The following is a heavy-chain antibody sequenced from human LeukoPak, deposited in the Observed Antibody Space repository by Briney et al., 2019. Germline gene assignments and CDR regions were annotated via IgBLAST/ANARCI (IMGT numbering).Heavy chain of an antibody. D-gene: IGHD5-18*01. CDR2: ISSNGGST. J-gene: IGHJ6*03. CDR1: GFTFNSYA. CDR3: ARSGYSYGTLPYYYYMDV. Sequence: GSLRLSCAASGFTFNSYAMHWVRQAPGKGLEYVSAISSNGGSTYYANSVKGRFTISRDNSKNTLYLQMGSLRAEDMAVYYCARSGYSYGTLPYYYYMDVWGKGTTVTVSS. V-gene: IGHV3-64*01.